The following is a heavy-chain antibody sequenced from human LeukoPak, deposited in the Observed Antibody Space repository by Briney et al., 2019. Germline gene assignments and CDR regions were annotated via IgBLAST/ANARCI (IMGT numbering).Heavy chain of an antibody. CDR3: AKGTGSLRLGELSPFDY. Sequence: GRSLRLSCAASGFTFSSYAMSWVRQAPGKGLEWVSAISGSGGSTYYADSVKGRFTISRDNSKNTLYLQMNSLRAEDTAVYYCAKGTGSLRLGELSPFDYWGQGTLVTVSS. V-gene: IGHV3-23*01. J-gene: IGHJ4*02. CDR2: ISGSGGST. CDR1: GFTFSSYA. D-gene: IGHD3-16*02.